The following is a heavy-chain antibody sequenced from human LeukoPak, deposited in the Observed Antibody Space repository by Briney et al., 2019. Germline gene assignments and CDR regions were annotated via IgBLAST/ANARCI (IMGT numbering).Heavy chain of an antibody. V-gene: IGHV4-34*01. CDR3: ARVPAVVVAATPTWFDP. CDR2: INHSGST. D-gene: IGHD2-15*01. CDR1: GGSFSGYY. J-gene: IGHJ5*02. Sequence: KPSETLSLTCAVYGGSFSGYYWSWIRQPPGKGLEWIGEINHSGSTNYNPSLKSRVTIPVDTSENQFSLKLSSVTAADTAVYYCARVPAVVVAATPTWFDPWGQGTLVTVSS.